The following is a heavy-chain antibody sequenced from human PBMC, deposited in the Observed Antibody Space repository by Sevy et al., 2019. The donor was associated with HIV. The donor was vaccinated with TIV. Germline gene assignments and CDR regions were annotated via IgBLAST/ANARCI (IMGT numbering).Heavy chain of an antibody. CDR2: ISGSGGST. CDR1: GFTSSSYA. Sequence: GGSLRLSCAASGFTSSSYAMSWVRQAPGKGLEWVSAISGSGGSTYYADSVKGRFTISRDNSKNTLYLQMNSLRAEDTAVYYCARNSGSYYSDGDYWGQGTLVTVSS. J-gene: IGHJ4*02. D-gene: IGHD1-26*01. CDR3: ARNSGSYYSDGDY. V-gene: IGHV3-23*01.